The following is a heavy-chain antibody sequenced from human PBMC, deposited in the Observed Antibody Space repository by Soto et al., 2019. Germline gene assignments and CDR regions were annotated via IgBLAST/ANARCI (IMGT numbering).Heavy chain of an antibody. J-gene: IGHJ4*02. CDR1: AFIFSDHS. D-gene: IGHD4-4*01. V-gene: IGHV3-21*01. CDR3: AGDQRYLRQGYSDY. CDR2: IGDTGTFI. Sequence: EVQLVESGGGLVKPGGSLRLSCVGSAFIFSDHSMNWVRQAPGKGLEWVTSIGDTGTFIYYADSVKGRFTISRDNAKNSLFLQMDSLRPEDTAVYYCAGDQRYLRQGYSDYWGQGTLVTVSS.